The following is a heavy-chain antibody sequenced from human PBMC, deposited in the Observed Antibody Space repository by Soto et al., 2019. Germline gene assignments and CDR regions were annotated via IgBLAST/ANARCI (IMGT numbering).Heavy chain of an antibody. V-gene: IGHV1-18*01. CDR1: GYTFTSYG. CDR3: ARRPIFGVVIGENDAFDI. Sequence: EASVKVSCKASGYTFTSYGISWVRQAPGQGLEWMGWISAYNGNTNYAQKLQGRVTMTTDTSTSTAYMELRSLRSDDTAVYYCARRPIFGVVIGENDAFDIWGQGTMVTVSS. J-gene: IGHJ3*02. CDR2: ISAYNGNT. D-gene: IGHD3-3*01.